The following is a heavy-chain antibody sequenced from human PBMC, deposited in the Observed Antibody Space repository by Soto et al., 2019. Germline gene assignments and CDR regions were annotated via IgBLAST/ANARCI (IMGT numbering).Heavy chain of an antibody. J-gene: IGHJ4*02. CDR2: ISAYNGNT. CDR3: ARVQRTIFGVVIIRYFDY. Sequence: QVQLVQSGAEVKKPGASVKVSCKASGYTFTSYGISWVRRAPGQGLEWMGWISAYNGNTNYAQKLQGRVTMTTDTSTSTAYMELRSLRSDDTAVYYCARVQRTIFGVVIIRYFDYWGQGTLVTVSS. V-gene: IGHV1-18*01. D-gene: IGHD3-3*01. CDR1: GYTFTSYG.